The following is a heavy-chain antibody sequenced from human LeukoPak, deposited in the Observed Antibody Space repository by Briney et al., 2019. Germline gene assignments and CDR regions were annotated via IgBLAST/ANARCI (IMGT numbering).Heavy chain of an antibody. V-gene: IGHV3-48*03. CDR1: GFTFSSYE. Sequence: GGSLRLSCAASGFTFSSYEMNWVRQAPGKGLEWVSYISSSGSTIYYADSVKGRFTISRDNAKNSLYLQMNSLRAEDTAVYYCAKGPFVLLWFGELEDYMDVWGKGTTVTVSS. CDR2: ISSSGSTI. CDR3: AKGPFVLLWFGELEDYMDV. D-gene: IGHD3-10*01. J-gene: IGHJ6*03.